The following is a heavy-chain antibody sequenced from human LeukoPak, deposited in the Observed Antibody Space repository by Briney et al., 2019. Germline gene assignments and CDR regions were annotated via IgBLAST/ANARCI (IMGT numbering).Heavy chain of an antibody. CDR1: GGSISSSSYY. Sequence: SETLSLTCTVSGGSISSSSYYWGWIRQPPGKGLEWIGSIYYSGSTYYNPSLKSRVTISVDTSKNQFSLKLSSVTAADTAVYYCASHFSSSWAKVLNWFDPWGQGTLVTVSS. CDR3: ASHFSSSWAKVLNWFDP. V-gene: IGHV4-39*01. D-gene: IGHD6-13*01. J-gene: IGHJ5*02. CDR2: IYYSGST.